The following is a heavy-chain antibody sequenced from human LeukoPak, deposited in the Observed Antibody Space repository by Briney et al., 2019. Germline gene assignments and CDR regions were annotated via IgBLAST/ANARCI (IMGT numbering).Heavy chain of an antibody. Sequence: GGSLRLSCAASGFTVSSNYKSWVRQAPGKGLEWVSVIYSGGSTYYADSVKGRFTISRDNSKNTLYLQMNSLRAEDTAVYYCARATYDFWSGPNFDYWGQGTLVTVSS. J-gene: IGHJ4*02. D-gene: IGHD3-3*01. CDR3: ARATYDFWSGPNFDY. CDR2: IYSGGST. CDR1: GFTVSSNY. V-gene: IGHV3-53*01.